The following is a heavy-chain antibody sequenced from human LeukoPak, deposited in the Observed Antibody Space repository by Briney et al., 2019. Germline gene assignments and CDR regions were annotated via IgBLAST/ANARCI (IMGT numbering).Heavy chain of an antibody. CDR1: GGTFSSYA. D-gene: IGHD6-13*01. Sequence: SVKVSCKASGGTFSSYAISWVRQAPGQGLEWMGRIIPFFGTANYAQKFQGRVTITTDESTSTAYMELRSLRSDDTAVYYCASGASGGSWFSFDYWGQGTLVTVSS. CDR3: ASGASGGSWFSFDY. J-gene: IGHJ4*02. V-gene: IGHV1-69*05. CDR2: IIPFFGTA.